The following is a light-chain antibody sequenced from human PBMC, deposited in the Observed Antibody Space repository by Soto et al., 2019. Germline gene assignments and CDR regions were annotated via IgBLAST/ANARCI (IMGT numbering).Light chain of an antibody. Sequence: EIVLTQSPGTLSFSPGERATLSCRASQSVSSSYLAWYQQKPGQAPRLLIYGASSRATGIPDRFSGSGSGTDFTLTISRLEPEDFAVYYCQQYGSPITFGQGTR. CDR3: QQYGSPIT. CDR2: GAS. J-gene: IGKJ5*01. CDR1: QSVSSSY. V-gene: IGKV3-20*01.